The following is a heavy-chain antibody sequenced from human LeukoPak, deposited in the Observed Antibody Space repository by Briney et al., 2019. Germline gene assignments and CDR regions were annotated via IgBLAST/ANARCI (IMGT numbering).Heavy chain of an antibody. J-gene: IGHJ3*02. CDR2: VGTGGDT. Sequence: PGGSLRLSCSASGFSFRNYDMHWVRQPTGKGLEWVSAVGTGGDTYYAGSVKGRFTVVRENAKNTLYLQMNSLRAGDTAMYYCARRSAAAGIDPFDIWGQGTMVTVSS. CDR3: ARRSAAAGIDPFDI. CDR1: GFSFRNYD. V-gene: IGHV3-13*01. D-gene: IGHD6-13*01.